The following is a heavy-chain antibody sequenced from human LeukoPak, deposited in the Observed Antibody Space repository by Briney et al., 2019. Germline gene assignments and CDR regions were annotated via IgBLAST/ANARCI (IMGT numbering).Heavy chain of an antibody. J-gene: IGHJ3*02. Sequence: PSETLSLTSTVSGGSISSSSFYWGWIRQPPGKGLEWIGSIYYSGATYYNPSLKSRVTISVDMSNNQFSLKLSSVTAADTVVYYCARQVVYYYDSSGSSYAFDIWGQGTMVTVSS. CDR1: GGSISSSSFY. D-gene: IGHD3-22*01. CDR2: IYYSGAT. CDR3: ARQVVYYYDSSGSSYAFDI. V-gene: IGHV4-39*01.